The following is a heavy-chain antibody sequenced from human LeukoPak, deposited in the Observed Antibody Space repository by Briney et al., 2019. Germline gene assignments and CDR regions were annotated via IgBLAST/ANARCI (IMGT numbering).Heavy chain of an antibody. J-gene: IGHJ4*02. D-gene: IGHD3-22*01. CDR1: GFSLSSSGVG. CDR3: ASRRGYYDSSGYYGLDFDY. Sequence: SGPTLVNPTQTLTLTCTFSGFSLSSSGVGVGWIRQPPGKALEWLALIYWNDDKHYSPSLKSRLTITKDTSKNQVVLTMTNMDPVDTATYYCASRRGYYDSSGYYGLDFDYWGQGTLVTVSS. CDR2: IYWNDDK. V-gene: IGHV2-5*01.